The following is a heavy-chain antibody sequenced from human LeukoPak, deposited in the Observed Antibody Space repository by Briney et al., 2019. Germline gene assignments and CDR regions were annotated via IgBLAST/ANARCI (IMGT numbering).Heavy chain of an antibody. V-gene: IGHV4-34*01. D-gene: IGHD5-18*01. Sequence: SETLSLTCAVYGGSFSGYYWSWIRQPPGKGLEWIGEINHSGSTNYNPSLKSRVTISVDTSKNQFSLKLSSVTAADTAVYYCARYHSYYNWFDPWGQGTLVTVSS. CDR2: INHSGST. J-gene: IGHJ5*02. CDR3: ARYHSYYNWFDP. CDR1: GGSFSGYY.